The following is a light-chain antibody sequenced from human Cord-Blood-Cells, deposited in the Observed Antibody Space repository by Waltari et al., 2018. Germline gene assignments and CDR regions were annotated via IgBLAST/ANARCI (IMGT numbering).Light chain of an antibody. Sequence: DIQMTQSPSSLSASVGDRVTITCRAIQSISSYLNWYQQKPGKAPKRLIYAASSLQIGVPSRFIGSGSGTDFTLTISSLQPEDFATYYCQQSYSTPFTFGPGTKVDIK. V-gene: IGKV1-39*01. CDR3: QQSYSTPFT. CDR1: QSISSY. CDR2: AAS. J-gene: IGKJ3*01.